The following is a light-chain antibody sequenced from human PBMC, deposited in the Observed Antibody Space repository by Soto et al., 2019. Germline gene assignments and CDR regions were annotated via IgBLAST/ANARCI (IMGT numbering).Light chain of an antibody. CDR3: SSYTSSSTYV. V-gene: IGLV2-14*01. J-gene: IGLJ1*01. Sequence: LTQPASVSGSPGQSITISCTGTSSDVGGYNYVSWYQQHPGKAPKHMIYEVSNRPSGVSNRFSGSKSGNTASLTISGLQAEDEADYYCSSYTSSSTYVFGTGTKSPS. CDR1: SSDVGGYNY. CDR2: EVS.